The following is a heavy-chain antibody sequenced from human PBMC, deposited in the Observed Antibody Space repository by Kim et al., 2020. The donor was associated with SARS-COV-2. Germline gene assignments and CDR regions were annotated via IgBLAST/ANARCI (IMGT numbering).Heavy chain of an antibody. CDR1: GYSISSGYY. D-gene: IGHD3-10*01. Sequence: SETLSLTCTVSGYSISSGYYWGWIRQPPGKGLEWIGSIYHSGSTYYNPSLKSRVTISVDTSKNQFSLKLSSVTAADTAVYYCARQFRGSGSYALDYWGQ. V-gene: IGHV4-38-2*02. J-gene: IGHJ4*02. CDR3: ARQFRGSGSYALDY. CDR2: IYHSGST.